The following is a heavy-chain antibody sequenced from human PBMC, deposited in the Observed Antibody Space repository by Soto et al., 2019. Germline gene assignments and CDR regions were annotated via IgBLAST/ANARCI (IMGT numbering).Heavy chain of an antibody. CDR1: GGTFSSYA. D-gene: IGHD3-10*01. Sequence: QVQLVQSGAEVKKPGSSVKVSCKASGGTFSSYAISWVRQAPGQGLELMGGIIPIFGTANYAQKFQGRVTITADESTSTAYMEMSSLRSEDTAESSCPYSNFGRGVIITTGWYFDYWGQGTLVTVS. CDR2: IIPIFGTA. J-gene: IGHJ4*02. V-gene: IGHV1-69*01. CDR3: PYSNFGRGVIITTGWYFDY.